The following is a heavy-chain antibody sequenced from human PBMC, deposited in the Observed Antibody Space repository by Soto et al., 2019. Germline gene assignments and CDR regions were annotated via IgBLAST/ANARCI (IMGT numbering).Heavy chain of an antibody. D-gene: IGHD2-2*01. CDR1: GFTFSSYA. J-gene: IGHJ6*02. Sequence: GGSLRLSCAASGFTFSSYAMHWVRQAPGKGLEWVAVISYDGSNKYYADSVKGRFTIPRDNSKNTLYLQMNSLRAEDTAVYYCARVEGVVVPAAMGRWYYGMDVWGQGTTVTVSS. CDR2: ISYDGSNK. V-gene: IGHV3-30-3*01. CDR3: ARVEGVVVPAAMGRWYYGMDV.